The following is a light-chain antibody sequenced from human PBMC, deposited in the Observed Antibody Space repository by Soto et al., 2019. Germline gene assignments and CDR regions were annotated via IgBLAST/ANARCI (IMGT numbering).Light chain of an antibody. CDR3: EMYNIAPLIT. CDR1: QDIGNH. CDR2: AAS. Sequence: DIQMIQSPSSLSAYVGARVTISCRASQDIGNHLAWYQQKPGKVPKLLIHAASTLQSGVPSRFSGSGSGTDFTLTISSLQTEDVATYFCEMYNIAPLITFGQGTRLEIK. V-gene: IGKV1-27*01. J-gene: IGKJ5*01.